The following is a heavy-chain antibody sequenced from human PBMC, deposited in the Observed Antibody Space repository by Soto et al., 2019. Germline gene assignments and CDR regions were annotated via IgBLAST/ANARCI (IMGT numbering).Heavy chain of an antibody. V-gene: IGHV4-31*03. J-gene: IGHJ3*02. Sequence: QVQLQESGPGLVKPSQTLSLTCTVSGGSISSGDYYWSWIRQHPGKGLEWIGYNYSSGTTYYNPSLKSRITISLDTSKNQFSLKLSSVTAADTAVYYCASRIYCRGVSCYYEVAFDIWGQGTMVTVSS. CDR2: NYSSGTT. CDR3: ASRIYCRGVSCYYEVAFDI. CDR1: GGSISSGDYY. D-gene: IGHD2-15*01.